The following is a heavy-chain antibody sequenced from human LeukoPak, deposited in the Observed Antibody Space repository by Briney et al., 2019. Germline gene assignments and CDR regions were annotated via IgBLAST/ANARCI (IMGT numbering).Heavy chain of an antibody. Sequence: ASETLSLTCTVSGGSISSSSYYWGWIRQPPGKGLEWIGSIYYSGSTYYNPSLKSRVTISVDTSKNQFSLKLSSVTAADTAVYYCARHIPNYDFWGGDPYYFDYWGQGTLVTVSS. CDR3: ARHIPNYDFWGGDPYYFDY. D-gene: IGHD3-3*01. J-gene: IGHJ4*02. CDR1: GGSISSSSYY. V-gene: IGHV4-39*01. CDR2: IYYSGST.